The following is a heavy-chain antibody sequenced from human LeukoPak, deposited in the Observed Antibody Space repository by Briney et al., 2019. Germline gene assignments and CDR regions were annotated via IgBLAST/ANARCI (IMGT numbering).Heavy chain of an antibody. V-gene: IGHV4-59*01. J-gene: IGHJ4*02. D-gene: IGHD6-6*01. CDR2: IYYSGST. CDR1: GGSISSYY. Sequence: SETLSLTCSVSGGSISSYYWSWIRQPPGKGLEWIGYIYYSGSTNYNPSLKSRVTISVDTSKNQFSLKLSSVTAADTAVYYCARVTSSSSLDDGGQGTLVTVSS. CDR3: ARVTSSSSLDD.